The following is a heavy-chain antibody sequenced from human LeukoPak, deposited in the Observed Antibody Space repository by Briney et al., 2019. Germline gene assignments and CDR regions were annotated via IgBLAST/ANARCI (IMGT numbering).Heavy chain of an antibody. CDR1: GYIFTGYY. D-gene: IGHD1-26*01. CDR3: ARHPYSGSYHFDY. J-gene: IGHJ4*02. V-gene: IGHV1-2*02. CDR2: INPNSGGT. Sequence: SVKVSCKASGYIFTGYYMHWVRQAPCQGLAWMGWINPNSGGTNSAQKFQGRVTMTRDTSISTAYMELSRLTSDDTAVYYCARHPYSGSYHFDYWGQGTLVTVSS.